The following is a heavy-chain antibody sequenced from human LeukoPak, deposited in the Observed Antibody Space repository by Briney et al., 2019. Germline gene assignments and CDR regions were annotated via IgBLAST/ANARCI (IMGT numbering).Heavy chain of an antibody. CDR1: VYTLTELS. Sequence: ASLKVSCKVAVYTLTELSMHCVRQAPGKSLEWMGCFDPGVGETIYAQKFQGRVTMTEDTSTDTAYMELSSLRSEDTAVSYCATRAAMAPTNHYDSSGYPLYFDSWGQGTLVTVSS. V-gene: IGHV1-24*01. CDR2: FDPGVGET. D-gene: IGHD3-22*01. CDR3: ATRAAMAPTNHYDSSGYPLYFDS. J-gene: IGHJ4*02.